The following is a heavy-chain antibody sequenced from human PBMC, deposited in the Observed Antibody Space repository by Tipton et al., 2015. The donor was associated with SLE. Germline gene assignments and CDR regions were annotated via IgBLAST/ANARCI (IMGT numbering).Heavy chain of an antibody. J-gene: IGHJ5*02. CDR1: GGSISSGDYY. Sequence: TLSLTCTVSGGSISSGDYYWSWIRQPPGKGLEWIGEINHSGSTNYNPSLKSRVTISVDTSKNQFSLKLTSVTAADTAVYYCASFEVRGVTPFQNPWGQGTLVTVSS. CDR3: ASFEVRGVTPFQNP. CDR2: INHSGST. D-gene: IGHD3-10*01. V-gene: IGHV4-30-4*08.